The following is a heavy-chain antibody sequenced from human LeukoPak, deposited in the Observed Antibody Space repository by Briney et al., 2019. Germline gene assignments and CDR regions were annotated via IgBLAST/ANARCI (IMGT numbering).Heavy chain of an antibody. CDR3: ASHKRGYNYGSDYFDS. CDR2: IYYSGST. CDR1: GGSFSGYY. Sequence: PSETLSLTCAVYGGSFSGYYWSWIRQPPGKGLEWIGYIYYSGSTNYNPSLKSRVTISVDTSKNQFSLKLSSVTAADTAVYYCASHKRGYNYGSDYFDSWGQGALVTVSS. D-gene: IGHD5-24*01. V-gene: IGHV4-59*08. J-gene: IGHJ4*02.